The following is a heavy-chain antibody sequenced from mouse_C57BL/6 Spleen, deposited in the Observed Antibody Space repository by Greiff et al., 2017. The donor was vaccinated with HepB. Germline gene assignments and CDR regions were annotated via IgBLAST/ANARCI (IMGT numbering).Heavy chain of an antibody. V-gene: IGHV1-59*01. J-gene: IGHJ2*01. CDR2: IDPSDSYT. CDR3: ARGCGFDY. D-gene: IGHD3-3*01. CDR1: GYTFTSYW. Sequence: QVQLKQPGAELVRPGTSVKLSCKASGYTFTSYWMPWVKQRPGQGLEWIGVIDPSDSYTNYNQKFKGKATLTVDTSSSTAYMQLSSLTSEDSAVYYCARGCGFDYWGQGTTLTVSS.